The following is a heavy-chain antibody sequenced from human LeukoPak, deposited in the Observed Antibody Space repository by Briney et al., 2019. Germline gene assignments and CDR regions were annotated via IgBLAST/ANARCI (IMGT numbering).Heavy chain of an antibody. J-gene: IGHJ4*02. CDR1: GFTFSSNA. D-gene: IGHD6-19*01. CDR3: TRAPYSSGWYTVDF. CDR2: ISMSSTYI. Sequence: GGSLTLSCAASGFTFSSNAMNWVRHAPGKGLEWVSSISMSSTYIFYADSVKGRFTISRDNAKNSLYLQMDSLRDEDTAVYICTRAPYSSGWYTVDFWGEGTLVTVS. V-gene: IGHV3-21*01.